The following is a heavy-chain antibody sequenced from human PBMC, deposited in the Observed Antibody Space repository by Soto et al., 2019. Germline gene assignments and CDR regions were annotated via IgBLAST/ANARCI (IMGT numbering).Heavy chain of an antibody. D-gene: IGHD3-9*01. Sequence: SETLSLTCTVSGASISSGDYYWSWVRQPPGKGLEWIGYIYYSGSTYYNASLKSRLTISLDTSKNQFSLNLTSVTAADTAVYYCARIVTGVLTLDHWGQGNRVTVSS. CDR2: IYYSGST. CDR1: GASISSGDYY. CDR3: ARIVTGVLTLDH. J-gene: IGHJ5*02. V-gene: IGHV4-30-4*01.